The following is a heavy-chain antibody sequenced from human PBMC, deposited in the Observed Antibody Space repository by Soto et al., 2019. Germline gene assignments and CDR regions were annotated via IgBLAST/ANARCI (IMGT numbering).Heavy chain of an antibody. CDR3: ATGRLTIFGVVGWFDP. V-gene: IGHV1-18*04. Sequence: QVQLVQSGAEVKKPGASVNVSCKASGYTFSNYGITWVRQAPGQGLEWMGWVSGYNGDTNYAQRLQGGVTMTTDTSTSTAYMELRSLRSDDTAVYYCATGRLTIFGVVGWFDPWGQGTLVTVSS. CDR1: GYTFSNYG. CDR2: VSGYNGDT. D-gene: IGHD3-3*01. J-gene: IGHJ5*02.